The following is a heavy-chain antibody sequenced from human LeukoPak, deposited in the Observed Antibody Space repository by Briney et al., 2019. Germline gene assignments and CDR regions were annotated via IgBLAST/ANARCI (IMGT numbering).Heavy chain of an antibody. CDR3: AREGYCSGGTCYSTMNWFDP. CDR1: GYTFTTYG. Sequence: ASVKVSCKASGYTFTTYGISWVRQAPGQGLEWMGWISVYNGNTNYAQKLQGRVTLTTDTSTSTAYMELRSLRSDDTAVYYCAREGYCSGGTCYSTMNWFDPWGQGTLVTVSS. D-gene: IGHD2-15*01. CDR2: ISVYNGNT. V-gene: IGHV1-18*01. J-gene: IGHJ5*02.